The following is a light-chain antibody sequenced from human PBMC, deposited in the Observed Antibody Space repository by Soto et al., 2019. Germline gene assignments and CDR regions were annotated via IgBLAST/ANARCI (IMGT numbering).Light chain of an antibody. V-gene: IGKV1-5*01. Sequence: DIQMTQSPSTLSASVGDRVTITCRPSQTISSWLAWYQQKPGRAPNLLIYDASSLESGVPSRFSGSGSGTELTLTISSLQPDDFATYYCQQYSSYPWTFGQGTKVEIK. J-gene: IGKJ1*01. CDR2: DAS. CDR1: QTISSW. CDR3: QQYSSYPWT.